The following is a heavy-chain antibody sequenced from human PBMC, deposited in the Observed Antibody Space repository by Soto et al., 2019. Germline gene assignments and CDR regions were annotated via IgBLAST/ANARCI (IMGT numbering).Heavy chain of an antibody. CDR3: ARDRVNMVRLAGGRRLRDPFDN. J-gene: IGHJ3*02. D-gene: IGHD3-10*01. CDR2: INTNNDKT. CDR1: GYTFTSYG. Sequence: QVHLVQSGAEVRKPGASVKVSCKASGYTFTSYGISWVRQASGQGLEWMGWINTNNDKTSLSQKCQGRVTMTTDISPSTVYMESKSLRSEVKALYFCARDRVNMVRLAGGRRLRDPFDNWGQGTMVTVSS. V-gene: IGHV1-18*04.